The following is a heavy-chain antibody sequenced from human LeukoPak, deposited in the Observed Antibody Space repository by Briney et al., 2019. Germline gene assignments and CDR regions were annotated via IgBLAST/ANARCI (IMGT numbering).Heavy chain of an antibody. V-gene: IGHV1-24*01. CDR3: ATGSRSITMVRGVTSWFDP. CDR1: GYTLTELS. Sequence: ASVKVSCKVSGYTLTELSMHWVRQAPGKGLEWMGGFDPEDGETIYAQKFQGRVTMTEDTSTDTAYMELSSLRSEDTAVYYCATGSRSITMVRGVTSWFDPWGQGTLVTVSS. D-gene: IGHD3-10*01. J-gene: IGHJ5*02. CDR2: FDPEDGET.